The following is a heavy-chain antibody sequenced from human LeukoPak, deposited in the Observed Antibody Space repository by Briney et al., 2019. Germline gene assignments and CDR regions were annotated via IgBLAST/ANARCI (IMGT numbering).Heavy chain of an antibody. D-gene: IGHD3-10*01. J-gene: IGHJ4*02. CDR1: GFTFSNYA. CDR2: ISDDGSRQ. V-gene: IGHV3-30-3*01. Sequence: GRSLRLSCAATGFTFSNYAIHWGRQAPAKGLEGVAFISDDGSRQHYADSVKGRFTISRDNSKNTLNLQMNSLRAEDTAVYYCVKDRTGTYTLDYWGQGTLVTVSS. CDR3: VKDRTGTYTLDY.